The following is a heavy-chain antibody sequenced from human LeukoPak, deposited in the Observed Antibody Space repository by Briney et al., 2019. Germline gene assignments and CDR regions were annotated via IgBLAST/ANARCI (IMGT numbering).Heavy chain of an antibody. CDR3: ATGVDSSDSAFDI. D-gene: IGHD3-22*01. CDR2: IYYSGST. CDR1: GVSISRYF. V-gene: IGHV4-59*01. Sequence: TPSETLSLTCSVCGVSISRYFWSWLGQPPGKGLEWIGYIYYSGSTNYNPSLKSRVTISVDTSKNQFSLKLSSVTAADTAVYYCATGVDSSDSAFDIWGQGTMVTVSS. J-gene: IGHJ3*02.